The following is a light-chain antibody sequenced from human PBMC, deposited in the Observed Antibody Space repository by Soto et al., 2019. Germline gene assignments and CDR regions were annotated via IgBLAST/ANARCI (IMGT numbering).Light chain of an antibody. V-gene: IGKV1-5*03. CDR2: KAS. CDR1: QSISRW. CDR3: QQYNDYPWT. J-gene: IGKJ1*01. Sequence: DIQMTQSPSTLSASVGDRVSITCRACQSISRWLAWSQQKPGKVPKLLIYKASGLTSGVPSRFSGSGSGTEFTLTISSLQPDDFATYYCQQYNDYPWTFGQGTKV.